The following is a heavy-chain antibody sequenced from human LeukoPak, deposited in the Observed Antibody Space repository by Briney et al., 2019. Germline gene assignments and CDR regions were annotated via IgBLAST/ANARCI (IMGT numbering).Heavy chain of an antibody. CDR1: GFTFSSYA. Sequence: GGSLRLSCAASGFTFSSYAMRWVRQAPGKGLEWVSGISGSGGSTYYGDSVKGRFTISRDTSMNTLYLQMNSLRADDTAVYYCAKGHGGLDYWGQGTLVTVSS. J-gene: IGHJ4*02. CDR2: ISGSGGST. V-gene: IGHV3-23*01. D-gene: IGHD2-15*01. CDR3: AKGHGGLDY.